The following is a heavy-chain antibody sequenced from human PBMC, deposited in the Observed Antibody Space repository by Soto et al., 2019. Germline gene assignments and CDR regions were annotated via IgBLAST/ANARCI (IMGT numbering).Heavy chain of an antibody. V-gene: IGHV4-34*01. CDR3: ARVVVVTATNWFDP. Sequence: PSETLSLTCAVYGGSFSGYYWSWIRQPPGKGLEWIGEINHSGSTNYNPSLKSRVTISVDTSKNQFSLKLSSVTAADTAVCYCARVVVVTATNWFDPWGQGTLVTVS. D-gene: IGHD2-21*02. CDR2: INHSGST. J-gene: IGHJ5*02. CDR1: GGSFSGYY.